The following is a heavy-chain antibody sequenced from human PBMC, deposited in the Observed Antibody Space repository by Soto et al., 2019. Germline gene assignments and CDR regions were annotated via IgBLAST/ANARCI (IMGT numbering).Heavy chain of an antibody. CDR1: GGSISSGGYY. CDR2: IYYSGST. J-gene: IGHJ5*02. V-gene: IGHV4-31*02. D-gene: IGHD5-18*01. CDR3: ARVLRGYRNAIALNWLDP. Sequence: SETLSLTCTVSGGSISSGGYYWSWIRQHPGKGLEWIGYIYYSGSTYYSPSLKSRVTISVDTSKNQFSLKLSSVTAADTAVYYCARVLRGYRNAIALNWLDPWGQGTQVTVSS.